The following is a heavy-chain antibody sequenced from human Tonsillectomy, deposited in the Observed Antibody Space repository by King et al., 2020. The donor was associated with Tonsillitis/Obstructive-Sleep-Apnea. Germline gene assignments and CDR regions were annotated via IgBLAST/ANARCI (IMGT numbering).Heavy chain of an antibody. V-gene: IGHV1-46*01. D-gene: IGHD3-3*01. J-gene: IGHJ4*02. CDR1: GYTFTCYD. Sequence: QLVQSGAEVKKPGASVKVSCKASGYTFTCYDMHWVRQAPGQGLEWMGIINPSGGSTNYALKFQGRVTMTRDMATSTVYMELSSLRSEDTAVYYCARDGSIFGVAIPGDYWGQGTLVTVTS. CDR3: ARDGSIFGVAIPGDY. CDR2: INPSGGST.